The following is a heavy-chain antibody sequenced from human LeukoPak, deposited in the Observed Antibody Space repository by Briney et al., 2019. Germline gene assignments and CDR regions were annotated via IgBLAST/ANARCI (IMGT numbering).Heavy chain of an antibody. V-gene: IGHV4-39*01. CDR2: INYSGTT. Sequence: SETLSLTCTVSGGAISNDNYYWGWIRQPPGRGLEWIASINYSGTTYYNPSLNSRVSISVDTSKTQLSLRLSSVTAADTAVYYCARLSDYWGQGILVTVSS. J-gene: IGHJ4*02. CDR3: ARLSDY. CDR1: GGAISNDNYY.